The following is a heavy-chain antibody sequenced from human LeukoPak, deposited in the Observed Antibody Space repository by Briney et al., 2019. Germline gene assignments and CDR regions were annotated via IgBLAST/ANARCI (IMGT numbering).Heavy chain of an antibody. J-gene: IGHJ4*02. D-gene: IGHD2-15*01. V-gene: IGHV4-34*01. CDR1: GGSFSYYF. Sequence: SETLSLTCTVFGGSFSYYFWTWIRRPPGKGLEWIGEINQSGRTNYNPPLSSRVTMSLDTSKKHFSLKLTSVTAADTAVYYCARRVALWSLDFWGQGTLVSVSS. CDR3: ARRVALWSLDF. CDR2: INQSGRT.